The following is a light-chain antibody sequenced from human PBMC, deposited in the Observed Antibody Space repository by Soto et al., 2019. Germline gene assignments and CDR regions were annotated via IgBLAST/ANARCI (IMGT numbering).Light chain of an antibody. CDR3: QQYNVWWS. Sequence: TQSPAVLSVSPGDRATLSCRASQNIGSSLAWYQQKPGQAPRLLIFGSSTRASAVPDRFSGSGSGPDFNLTISSLQAEDVAVYFCQQYNVWWSFGPGTKVEI. CDR1: QNIGSS. CDR2: GSS. J-gene: IGKJ1*01. V-gene: IGKV3-15*01.